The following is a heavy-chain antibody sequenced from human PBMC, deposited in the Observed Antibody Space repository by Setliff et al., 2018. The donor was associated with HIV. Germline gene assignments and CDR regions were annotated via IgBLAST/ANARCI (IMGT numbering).Heavy chain of an antibody. D-gene: IGHD3-22*01. CDR1: GYTFTGYY. CDR2: INPKSGGT. CDR3: ARARRDSYDRGRRNHYYIDV. J-gene: IGHJ6*03. Sequence: GASVKVSCKASGYTFTGYYMHWLRQAPGQGLEWMGWINPKSGGTHYAQKFQGRVTMTRDTSISTAYMELNNLKFEDTAVYYCARARRDSYDRGRRNHYYIDVWGKGTTVTVSS. V-gene: IGHV1-2*02.